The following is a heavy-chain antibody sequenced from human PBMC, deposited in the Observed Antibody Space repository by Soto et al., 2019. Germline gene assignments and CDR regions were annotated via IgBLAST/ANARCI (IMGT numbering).Heavy chain of an antibody. Sequence: GGSLRLSCSTSGFALSSYAMHWVRQAPGKGLEYVSSISSNGISTYYADSVKGRFTISRDNSKNTLYIQMNSLRPDDTALYYCVKDEGFCSGGNCYSVARGGFDLWGQGTMVTVSS. J-gene: IGHJ3*01. V-gene: IGHV3-64D*06. D-gene: IGHD2-15*01. CDR1: GFALSSYA. CDR3: VKDEGFCSGGNCYSVARGGFDL. CDR2: ISSNGIST.